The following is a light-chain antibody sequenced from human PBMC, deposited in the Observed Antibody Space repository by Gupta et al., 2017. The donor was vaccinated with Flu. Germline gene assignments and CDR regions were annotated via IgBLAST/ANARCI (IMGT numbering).Light chain of an antibody. J-gene: IGKJ4*01. CDR2: DIS. CDR3: QLLQSYPLT. Sequence: APVREIVTITCRSTQGIRSYLAWSQQKPVTAPNLLIYDISTSQPAVSSRFSGSGSGTEFTLTIISLQPEDFATYYSQLLQSYPLTFGGGTKLEIK. CDR1: QGIRSY. V-gene: IGKV1-9*01.